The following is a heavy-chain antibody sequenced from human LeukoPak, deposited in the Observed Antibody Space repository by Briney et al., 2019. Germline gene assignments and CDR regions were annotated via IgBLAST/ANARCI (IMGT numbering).Heavy chain of an antibody. CDR3: ARDQKSGLEVLWRY. Sequence: ASVKVSCRASGYRFTSYDISWVRQAPGQGLQWMGVISTYTGNTNYAQSFQDRVTTTTDTSTSTVYMELRSLTSDDTAVYYCARDQKSGLEVLWRYWGQGTLVTVSS. CDR2: ISTYTGNT. V-gene: IGHV1-18*04. J-gene: IGHJ4*02. D-gene: IGHD3-3*01. CDR1: GYRFTSYD.